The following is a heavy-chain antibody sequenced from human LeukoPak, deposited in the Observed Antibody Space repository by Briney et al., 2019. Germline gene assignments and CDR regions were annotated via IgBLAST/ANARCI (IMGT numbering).Heavy chain of an antibody. CDR2: INHSGST. J-gene: IGHJ4*02. Sequence: SETLSLTCAVYGGSFSGYYWSWIRQPPGKGLEWIGEINHSGSTNYNPSLKSRVTISVDTSKNQFSLKLSSVTAADTAVYYCARERKRYCTNGVCPPEGVFDYWGQGTLVTVSS. CDR3: ARERKRYCTNGVCPPEGVFDY. V-gene: IGHV4-34*01. CDR1: GGSFSGYY. D-gene: IGHD2-8*01.